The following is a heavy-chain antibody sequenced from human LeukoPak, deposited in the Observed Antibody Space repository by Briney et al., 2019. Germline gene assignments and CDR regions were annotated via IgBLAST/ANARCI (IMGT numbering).Heavy chain of an antibody. CDR1: GGSITNYY. V-gene: IGHV4-34*01. Sequence: PSETLSLTCSLSGGSITNYYWSWIRQPPGKGLEWIGEINHSGSTNYNPSLKSRVTISVDTSKNQFSLKLSSVTAADTAVYYCARGYLSFVVVPAATYFDYWGQGTLVTVSS. CDR2: INHSGST. J-gene: IGHJ4*02. D-gene: IGHD2-2*01. CDR3: ARGYLSFVVVPAATYFDY.